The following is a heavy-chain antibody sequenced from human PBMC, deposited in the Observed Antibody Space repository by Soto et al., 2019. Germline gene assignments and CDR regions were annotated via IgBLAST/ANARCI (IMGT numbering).Heavy chain of an antibody. CDR1: GYSFTGYW. V-gene: IGHV5-51*01. CDR3: ARRMGYYDSSGLAYGMDV. Sequence: PGESLKISCKGSGYSFTGYWIGWVRQMPGKGLEWMGIIYPGDSDTRYSPSFQGQVTISADKSISTAYLQWSSLKASDTAMYYCARRMGYYDSSGLAYGMDVWGQGTTVTVSS. D-gene: IGHD3-22*01. J-gene: IGHJ6*02. CDR2: IYPGDSDT.